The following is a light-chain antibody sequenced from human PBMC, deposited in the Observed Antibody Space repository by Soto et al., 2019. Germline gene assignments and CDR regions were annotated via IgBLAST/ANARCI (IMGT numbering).Light chain of an antibody. Sequence: DVVMTQTPLSLSVTPGQPASISCKSSQSLLHTDGKTYLYWYLQKPGHPPQLLIYEVFNRFSGVPDRFSGSGLGTDFTLKISRVEAEDVWTYYCMQTIQPLLTFGGRTKLEI. CDR1: QSLLHTDGKTY. CDR2: EVF. V-gene: IGKV2D-29*01. CDR3: MQTIQPLLT. J-gene: IGKJ4*01.